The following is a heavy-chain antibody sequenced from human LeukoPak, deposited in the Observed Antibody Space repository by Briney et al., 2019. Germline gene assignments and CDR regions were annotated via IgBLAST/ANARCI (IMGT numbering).Heavy chain of an antibody. CDR1: SYTFGNYG. V-gene: IGHV1-69*13. J-gene: IGHJ4*02. CDR2: IIPIFGTA. D-gene: IGHD1-26*01. CDR3: ASEGKWEPGYFDY. Sequence: GASVKVACKASSYTFGNYGISWVRQAPGQGLEWMGGIIPIFGTANYAQKFQGRVTITADESTSTAYMELSSLRSEDTAVYYCASEGKWEPGYFDYWGQGTLVTVSS.